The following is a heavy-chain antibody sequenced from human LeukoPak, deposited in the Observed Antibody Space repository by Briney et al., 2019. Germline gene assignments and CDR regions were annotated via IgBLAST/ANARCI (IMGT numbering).Heavy chain of an antibody. CDR3: ARGMPAPQGLDAFDI. D-gene: IGHD2-2*01. V-gene: IGHV1-2*02. J-gene: IGHJ3*02. CDR2: IKPNSGGT. CDR1: GYTFTGYY. Sequence: GASVKVSCKASGYTFTGYYMHWVRQAPRQGLEWMGWIKPNSGGTNYAQKFQGRVTMTRDTSISTAYMELRRLRSDDTAVYFCARGMPAPQGLDAFDIWGQGTMVTVSS.